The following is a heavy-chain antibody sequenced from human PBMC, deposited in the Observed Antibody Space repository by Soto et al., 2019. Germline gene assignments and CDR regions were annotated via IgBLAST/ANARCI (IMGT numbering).Heavy chain of an antibody. V-gene: IGHV3-21*01. Sequence: GGSLRLSCAASGFTFSIYSMKWVRQAPGKGLEWVSSISSSSSYIYYADSVKGRFTISRDNAKNSLYLQMNSLRAEDTAVYYCALELEPWYFDLWGRGTLVTVSS. CDR2: ISSSSSYI. CDR3: ALELEPWYFDL. CDR1: GFTFSIYS. D-gene: IGHD1-1*01. J-gene: IGHJ2*01.